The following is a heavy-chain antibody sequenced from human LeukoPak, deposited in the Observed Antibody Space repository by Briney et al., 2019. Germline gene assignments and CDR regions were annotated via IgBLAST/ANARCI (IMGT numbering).Heavy chain of an antibody. CDR3: ATQRGSYRWGTDLDY. D-gene: IGHD3-16*01. Sequence: ASVKVSCKASGYIFTGYCMHWVRQAPGQGLEWMGWINPNSGGTKYAQKFQGRVTMTRDTSISTAYMELSRLRSDDTAVYYCATQRGSYRWGTDLDYWGQGTLVTVSS. CDR2: INPNSGGT. J-gene: IGHJ4*02. CDR1: GYIFTGYC. V-gene: IGHV1-2*02.